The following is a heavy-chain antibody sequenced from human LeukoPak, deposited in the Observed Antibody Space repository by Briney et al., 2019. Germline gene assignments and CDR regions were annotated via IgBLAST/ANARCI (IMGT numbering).Heavy chain of an antibody. J-gene: IGHJ4*02. CDR3: AKVYLTYYYDSSGSKGVYFDY. CDR1: GFTVSSNY. CDR2: IYSGGST. D-gene: IGHD3-22*01. V-gene: IGHV3-66*01. Sequence: GGSLRLSCAASGFTVSSNYMSWVRQAPGKGLEWVSVIYSGGSTYYADSVKGRFTISRDNSKNTLYLQMNSLRAEDTAVYYCAKVYLTYYYDSSGSKGVYFDYWGQGTLVTVSS.